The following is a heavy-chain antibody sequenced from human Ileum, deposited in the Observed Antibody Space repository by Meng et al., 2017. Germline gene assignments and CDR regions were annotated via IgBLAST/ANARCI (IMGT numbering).Heavy chain of an antibody. Sequence: EGQGGESGGGLVQPGGSLGLSCAASGFTFTNDAMSWVRQAPGKGLEWVSSISESGGSTHYAESVTGRFTISRDNSKNTVWLQMNSLRADDTAVYYCATRHLGYWGQGTLVTVSS. CDR3: ATRHLGY. J-gene: IGHJ4*02. CDR2: ISESGGST. V-gene: IGHV3-23*04. CDR1: GFTFTNDA.